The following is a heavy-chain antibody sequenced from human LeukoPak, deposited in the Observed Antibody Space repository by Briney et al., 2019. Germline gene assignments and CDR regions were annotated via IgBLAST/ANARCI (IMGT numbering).Heavy chain of an antibody. D-gene: IGHD4-17*01. CDR2: ISYDGSNK. J-gene: IGHJ4*02. CDR1: KFTFSSYA. CDR3: AGYGDSFDY. Sequence: GRSLRLSCAASKFTFSSYAMHWVRQAPGKGLEWVAVISYDGSNKYYADSVKGRFTISGDNSKNTLYLQMNSLRAEDTAVYYCAGYGDSFDYWGQGTLVTVSS. V-gene: IGHV3-30-3*01.